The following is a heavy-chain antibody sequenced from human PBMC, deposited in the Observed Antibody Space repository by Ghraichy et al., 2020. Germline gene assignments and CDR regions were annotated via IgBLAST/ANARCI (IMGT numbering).Heavy chain of an antibody. CDR3: ARVSGDSAAGTPAYYYYMDV. V-gene: IGHV3-21*01. D-gene: IGHD6-13*01. J-gene: IGHJ6*03. CDR1: GFTFSSYS. Sequence: LSLTCAASGFTFSSYSMNWVRQAPGKGLEWVSSISSSSSYIYYADSVKGRFTISRDNAKNSLYLQMNSLRAEDTAVYYCARVSGDSAAGTPAYYYYMDVWGKGTTVTVSS. CDR2: ISSSSSYI.